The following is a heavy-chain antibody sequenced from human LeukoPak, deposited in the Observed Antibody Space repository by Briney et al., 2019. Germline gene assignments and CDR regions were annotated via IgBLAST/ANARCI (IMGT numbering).Heavy chain of an antibody. CDR2: VYYSGNT. CDR1: GGSISSYY. CDR3: ARDKPGIAAAGDY. J-gene: IGHJ4*02. Sequence: SETLSLTCTVSGGSISSYYWGWIRQPPGKGLEWIGSVYYSGNTYYNPSLKSRVTISLDTSKNQFSLKLSSVTAADTAVYYCARDKPGIAAAGDYWGQGTLVTVSS. D-gene: IGHD6-13*01. V-gene: IGHV4-39*07.